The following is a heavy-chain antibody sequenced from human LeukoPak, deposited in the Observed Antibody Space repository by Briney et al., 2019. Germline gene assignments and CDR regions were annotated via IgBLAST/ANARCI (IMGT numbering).Heavy chain of an antibody. CDR1: GFTFSSYA. J-gene: IGHJ6*03. Sequence: GGSLRLSCAASGFTFSSYAMSWVRQAPGKGLEWVSAISGSGGRTYYADSVKGRFTISRDNSKNTLYLQMNSLRAEDTAVYYCAKPKMVTDYYYYMDVWGKGTTVTVSS. CDR2: ISGSGGRT. D-gene: IGHD5-18*01. V-gene: IGHV3-23*01. CDR3: AKPKMVTDYYYYMDV.